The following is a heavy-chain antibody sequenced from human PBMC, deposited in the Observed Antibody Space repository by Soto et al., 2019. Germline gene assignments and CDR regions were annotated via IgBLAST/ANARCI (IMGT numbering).Heavy chain of an antibody. CDR3: ARESTSVTPPNFYFDA. Sequence: SETLSLTCAVSGVSISSGNWWTWVRQTPQRGLEYIGEIFHDGTANYYPSFERRVAISVDTSKNQFSLKLSSVTAADTAVYYCARESTSVTPPNFYFDAWGQGALVTVSS. J-gene: IGHJ4*02. D-gene: IGHD4-17*01. CDR1: GVSISSGNW. V-gene: IGHV4-4*02. CDR2: IFHDGTA.